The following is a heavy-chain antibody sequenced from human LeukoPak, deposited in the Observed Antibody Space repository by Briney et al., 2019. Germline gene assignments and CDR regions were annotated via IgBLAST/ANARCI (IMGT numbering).Heavy chain of an antibody. D-gene: IGHD2-2*01. Sequence: SETLSLTCAVYGVSFSGYYWSWVRQPPGKGLEWLGEINHSGSTNYNPSLKSRVTISVDTSKNQFSLKLSSVTAADTAVYYCAIPGYCSSTSCYVYAFDIWGQGTMVTVSS. CDR2: INHSGST. CDR3: AIPGYCSSTSCYVYAFDI. V-gene: IGHV4-34*01. J-gene: IGHJ3*02. CDR1: GVSFSGYY.